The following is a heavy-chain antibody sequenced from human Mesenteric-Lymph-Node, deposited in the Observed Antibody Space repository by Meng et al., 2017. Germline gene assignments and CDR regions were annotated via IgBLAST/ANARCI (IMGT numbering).Heavy chain of an antibody. CDR1: GFSLSTSGVG. CDR3: AHRRGMSTTGGLFDP. D-gene: IGHD1-1*01. Sequence: QIPLKESRPTLVNPTEILTLTCTFSGFSLSTSGVGVGWIRQPPGKALEWLAVIYWSDEKRYSPTLKSRLTITKDTSKNQVVLTVTNMDTVDTATYYCAHRRGMSTTGGLFDPWGQGTLVTVSS. V-gene: IGHV2-5*01. J-gene: IGHJ5*02. CDR2: IYWSDEK.